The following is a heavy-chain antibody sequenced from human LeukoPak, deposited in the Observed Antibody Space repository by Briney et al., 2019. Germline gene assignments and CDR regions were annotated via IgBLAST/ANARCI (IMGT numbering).Heavy chain of an antibody. V-gene: IGHV4-4*09. CDR1: GDSISSYY. CDR2: IYTSGGT. CDR3: ARLTRLSTSPDRYYLDY. J-gene: IGHJ4*02. Sequence: SEALSLTCTVSGDSISSYYWSWIRQPPGKGLEWIGYIYTSGGTNYIPSLKGRVTISIDTSKNQFSLKLSSVTAADSAVYYCARLTRLSTSPDRYYLDYWGQGTLVTVSS. D-gene: IGHD6-6*01.